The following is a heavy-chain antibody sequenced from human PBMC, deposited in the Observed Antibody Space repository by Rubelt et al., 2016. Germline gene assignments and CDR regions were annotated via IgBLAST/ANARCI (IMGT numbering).Heavy chain of an antibody. D-gene: IGHD4-17*01. V-gene: IGHV4-31*01. J-gene: IGHJ6*02. CDR1: GGSISSGGYY. Sequence: QVQLQESGPGLVKPSQTLSLTCTVSGGSISSGGYYWSWIRQHPGKGLEWIGYIYYSGSTYYNPSLYVLVTMSVDTSKNQFSLKLSSVTAADTAVYYCARDFGRYGDRPDYYYGMDVWGQGTTVTVSS. CDR2: IYYSGST. CDR3: ARDFGRYGDRPDYYYGMDV.